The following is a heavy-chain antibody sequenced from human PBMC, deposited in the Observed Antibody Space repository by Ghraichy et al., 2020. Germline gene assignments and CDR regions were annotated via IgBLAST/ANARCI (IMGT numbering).Heavy chain of an antibody. CDR1: GFTFSSYW. CDR3: ARDASSAAFDY. D-gene: IGHD6-6*01. J-gene: IGHJ4*02. V-gene: IGHV3-74*01. Sequence: LSLTCAASGFTFSSYWMHWVRQAPGKGLVWVSRINSDGSSTIYADSVKGRFTISRDNAKNTLYLQMNSLRAEDTAVYYCARDASSAAFDYWGQGTLVTVSS. CDR2: INSDGSST.